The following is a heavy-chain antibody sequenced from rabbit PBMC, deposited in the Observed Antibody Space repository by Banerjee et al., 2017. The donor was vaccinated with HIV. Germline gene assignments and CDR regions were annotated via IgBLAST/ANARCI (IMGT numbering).Heavy chain of an antibody. CDR3: ARRSSSSGADYYPL. V-gene: IGHV1S45*01. Sequence: EQLKESGGGLFKPGGSLKLSCKASGFDFGGYFMSWVRQASGKGLEWIACINTISGDTVYATWAKGRFTISKTSSTTVTLQMTSLTAADTATYFCARRSSSSGADYYPLWGQGTLVTVS. D-gene: IGHD1-1*01. CDR1: GFDFGGYF. CDR2: INTISGDT. J-gene: IGHJ3*01.